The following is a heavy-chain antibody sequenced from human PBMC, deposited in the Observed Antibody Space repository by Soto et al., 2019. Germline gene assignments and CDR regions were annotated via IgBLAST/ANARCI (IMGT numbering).Heavy chain of an antibody. D-gene: IGHD6-19*01. CDR3: ARDMYSSDYFVKWFEP. CDR1: GFSFSSYA. J-gene: IGHJ5*02. CDR2: ISHEGINK. Sequence: QVRLVESGGGVVQPGRSLRLSCTASGFSFSSYAMYWFRQPPGKGLEWVAVISHEGINKHYADSVKGRVTVSRENSNHSLDLQLNSLRGEDTAMYYCARDMYSSDYFVKWFEPWGQGTLVTVSS. V-gene: IGHV3-30-3*01.